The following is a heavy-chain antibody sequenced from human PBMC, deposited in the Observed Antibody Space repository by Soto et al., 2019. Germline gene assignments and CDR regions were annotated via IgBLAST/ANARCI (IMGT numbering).Heavy chain of an antibody. D-gene: IGHD3-3*01. V-gene: IGHV3-9*01. CDR1: GFTFDDYG. CDR3: AIDYERFLEWSPGFDP. J-gene: IGHJ5*02. CDR2: ISWNSGSI. Sequence: EVQLVESGGGLVQPGRSLRLSCAASGFTFDDYGMHWVREATGKGLEWVSGISWNSGSIGYAVSVKGRFTISRDNAKNSLYLQMNSLRAEYTALYYCAIDYERFLEWSPGFDPWGQVCLFTVSS.